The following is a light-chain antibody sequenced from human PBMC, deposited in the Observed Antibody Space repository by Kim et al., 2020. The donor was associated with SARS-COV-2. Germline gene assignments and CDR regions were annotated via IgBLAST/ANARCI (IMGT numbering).Light chain of an antibody. CDR1: ALPEQH. J-gene: IGLJ1*01. V-gene: IGLV3-25*03. CDR2: KDS. Sequence: SYELTQPPSVSVSPGQTARITCSGDALPEQHVSWYQQKSGQAPGLVIYKDSERPSGIPERFSGSSSGTTVTLTISGVQAEDDADYYCQSADSSGTYVFGSGTKVTVL. CDR3: QSADSSGTYV.